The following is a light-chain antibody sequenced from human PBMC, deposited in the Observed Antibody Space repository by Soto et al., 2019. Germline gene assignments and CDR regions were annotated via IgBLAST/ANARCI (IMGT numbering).Light chain of an antibody. J-gene: IGLJ2*01. V-gene: IGLV1-40*01. Sequence: QSVLTQPPSVSGAPGQRVTISCTGSSSNIGAGYDVHWYQQLPGTAPKLLIYGNSNRPSGVPDRFSGSKSGTSASLAITGLQAEDEADYYWQSYDSSLSGHVVFGGGTQLTVL. CDR1: SSNIGAGYD. CDR3: QSYDSSLSGHVV. CDR2: GNS.